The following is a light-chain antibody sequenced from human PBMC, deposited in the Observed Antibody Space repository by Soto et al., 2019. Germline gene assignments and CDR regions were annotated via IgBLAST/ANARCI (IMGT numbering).Light chain of an antibody. CDR1: QSISSY. CDR2: KAS. V-gene: IGKV1-5*03. J-gene: IGKJ2*01. Sequence: DIQMTQSPSTLSTSVGDRVTIACRASQSISSYLAWYQQKPGKAPNLLLYKASNLASGVPSSFTGGGYGKDFTLTINSLQPDDSATFFCQQYTRYSYTFGKGTTVDI. CDR3: QQYTRYSYT.